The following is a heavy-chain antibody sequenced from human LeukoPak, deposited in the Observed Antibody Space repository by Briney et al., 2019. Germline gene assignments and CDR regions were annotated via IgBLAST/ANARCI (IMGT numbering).Heavy chain of an antibody. CDR1: GFTFSSYS. D-gene: IGHD2-15*01. CDR3: ARDLGGYCSGGSCSTPVYY. CDR2: ISSSSSYI. J-gene: IGHJ4*02. Sequence: GGSLRLSCAASGFTFSSYSMNWVRQAPGKGLEWVSSISSSSSYIYYAGSVKGRFTISRDNAKNSLYLQMNSLRAEDTAVYYCARDLGGYCSGGSCSTPVYYWGQGTLVTVSS. V-gene: IGHV3-21*01.